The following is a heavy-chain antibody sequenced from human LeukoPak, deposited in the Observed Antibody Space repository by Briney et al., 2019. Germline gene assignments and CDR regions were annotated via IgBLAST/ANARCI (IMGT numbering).Heavy chain of an antibody. D-gene: IGHD3-10*01. J-gene: IGHJ6*02. CDR3: AREGYGSGRRLGMDV. CDR1: GYTFINYY. Sequence: GASVKVSCKAPGYTFINYYMHWVRQAPGQGLEWMGIINPSGGSTTYAQKIQGRVTLTTDTSTSTVYMELSSLRSDDTSVYYCAREGYGSGRRLGMDVWGQGTTVTVSS. V-gene: IGHV1-46*01. CDR2: INPSGGST.